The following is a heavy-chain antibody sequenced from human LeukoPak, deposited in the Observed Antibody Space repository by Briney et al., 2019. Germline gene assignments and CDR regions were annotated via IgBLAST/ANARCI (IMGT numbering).Heavy chain of an antibody. V-gene: IGHV1-2*02. CDR1: GYTFTGYY. D-gene: IGHD3-10*01. J-gene: IGHJ1*01. Sequence: ASVKASCKASGYTFTGYYMHWVRQAPGQGLEWMGWINPNSGGTNYAQKFQGRVTMTRDTSISTAYMELSRLRSDDTAVYYCARVPSRGSGSHGYFQRWGQGTLVTVSS. CDR3: ARVPSRGSGSHGYFQR. CDR2: INPNSGGT.